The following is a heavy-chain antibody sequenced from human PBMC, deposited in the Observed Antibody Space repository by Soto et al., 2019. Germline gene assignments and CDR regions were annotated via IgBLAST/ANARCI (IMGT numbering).Heavy chain of an antibody. CDR2: ITSSSGDK. CDR3: ARDYYYDSSGYSHLDY. CDR1: GFTFNRYS. V-gene: IGHV3-21*01. Sequence: GSLRLSCAASGFTFNRYSMNWVRQAPGKGLEWVSSITSSSGDKYYADSVKGRFAISRDNAKNSLYLQMNSLRAEDTAVYYCARDYYYDSSGYSHLDYWGQGTLVTVSS. D-gene: IGHD3-22*01. J-gene: IGHJ4*02.